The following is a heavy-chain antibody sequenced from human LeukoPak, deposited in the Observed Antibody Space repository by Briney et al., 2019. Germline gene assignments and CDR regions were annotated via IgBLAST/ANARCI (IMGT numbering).Heavy chain of an antibody. CDR3: ARARADRGSYSFYYYYYMDV. V-gene: IGHV4-30-4*08. Sequence: SQTLSLTCTVSGGAICSGDYYWSWIRQPPGKGLEWIGYIYYSGSTYYNPSLKSRVTISVDTSKNQFSLKLSSVAAADTAVYYCARARADRGSYSFYYYYYMDVWGKGTTVTVSS. CDR1: GGAICSGDYY. J-gene: IGHJ6*03. CDR2: IYYSGST. D-gene: IGHD1-26*01.